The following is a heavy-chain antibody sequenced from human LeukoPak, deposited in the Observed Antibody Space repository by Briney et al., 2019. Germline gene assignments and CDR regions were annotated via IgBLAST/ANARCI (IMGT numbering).Heavy chain of an antibody. J-gene: IGHJ5*02. V-gene: IGHV2-5*01. Sequence: SGPTLSHPPTPLTLTRTLSGFSLGTSGVGVGWIRQPPGTTLEWRALIYCHDDKRYSPSLKSRLTITKDTSKNQVVLTMTNMDPVDTATYYCAHSNPRGGPCSSTTCLNWLDPWGQGTLVTVSS. CDR2: IYCHDDK. CDR3: AHSNPRGGPCSSTTCLNWLDP. D-gene: IGHD2-2*01. CDR1: GFSLGTSGVG.